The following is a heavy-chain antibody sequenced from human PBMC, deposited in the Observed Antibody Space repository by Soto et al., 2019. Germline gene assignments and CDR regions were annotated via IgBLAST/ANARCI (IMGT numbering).Heavy chain of an antibody. V-gene: IGHV4-34*01. D-gene: IGHD2-2*02. Sequence: PSETLSLTCAVYGGSFSGYYWTWIRQPPGTGLEWIGEINHSGSTNYNPSLKSRVTISVDTSKNQFSLKLTSVTAADTAVYYCASSFTVPAAIGYWGQGTLVTAPQ. CDR3: ASSFTVPAAIGY. J-gene: IGHJ4*02. CDR2: INHSGST. CDR1: GGSFSGYY.